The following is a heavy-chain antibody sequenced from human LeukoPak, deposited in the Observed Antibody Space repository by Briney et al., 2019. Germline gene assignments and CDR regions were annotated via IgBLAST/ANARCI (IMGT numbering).Heavy chain of an antibody. J-gene: IGHJ4*02. CDR2: IYYSGST. CDR3: ARTAFGDYAADPDY. D-gene: IGHD3-10*01. CDR1: GGSISSGDYY. V-gene: IGHV4-30-4*01. Sequence: SQTLSLTCTVSGGSISSGDYYLSWIRQPPGKGLEWIGYIYYSGSTYYNPSLKSRVTISVDTSKNQFSLKLSSVTAADTAVYYCARTAFGDYAADPDYWGQGTLVTVSS.